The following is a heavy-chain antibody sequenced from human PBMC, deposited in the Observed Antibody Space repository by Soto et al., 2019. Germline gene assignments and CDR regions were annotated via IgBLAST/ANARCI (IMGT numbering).Heavy chain of an antibody. CDR3: ARGYYYGSGRPTPGGMDV. J-gene: IGHJ6*02. Sequence: QVHLVQSGAEVKKPGASVKVSCKASGYTFTNYDINWVRQAPGQGLEWMGWISTYTGNTNYARKLQGRVTMTTDTSPSTAYMELRSLISYDTAVYYWARGYYYGSGRPTPGGMDVWGQGTTVTVSS. CDR2: ISTYTGNT. V-gene: IGHV1-18*01. D-gene: IGHD3-10*01. CDR1: GYTFTNYD.